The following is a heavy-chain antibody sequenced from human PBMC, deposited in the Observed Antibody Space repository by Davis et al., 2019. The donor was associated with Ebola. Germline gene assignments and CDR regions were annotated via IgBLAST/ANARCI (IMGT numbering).Heavy chain of an antibody. CDR1: GFTFSHYY. V-gene: IGHV3-11*01. Sequence: GESLKISCAASGFTFSHYYMSWIRQAPGKGLEWVSYISSSGSTIYYANSVKGRFTISRDNAKNSLYLQMNSLRAEDTAVYYCARDFWFRRLDYWGQGTLVTVSS. CDR2: ISSSGSTI. CDR3: ARDFWFRRLDY. J-gene: IGHJ4*02. D-gene: IGHD3-3*01.